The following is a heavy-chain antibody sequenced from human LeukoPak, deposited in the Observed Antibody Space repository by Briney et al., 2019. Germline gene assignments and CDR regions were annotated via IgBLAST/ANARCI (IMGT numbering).Heavy chain of an antibody. Sequence: GGSLRLSCAASGFTFSSYAMHWVRQAPGKGLEWVAIISYDGSYKYYEDSVEGRFTISRDNSKNTLYLQMNSLRAEDTAVYYCARDWNAGGYYFDYWGQGTLVTVSS. CDR3: ARDWNAGGYYFDY. D-gene: IGHD1-1*01. V-gene: IGHV3-30*04. J-gene: IGHJ4*02. CDR2: ISYDGSYK. CDR1: GFTFSSYA.